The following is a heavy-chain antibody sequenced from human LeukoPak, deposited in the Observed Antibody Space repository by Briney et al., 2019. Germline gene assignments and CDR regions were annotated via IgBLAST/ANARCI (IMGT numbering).Heavy chain of an antibody. V-gene: IGHV3-21*01. J-gene: IGHJ4*02. CDR1: GFTFSSYS. CDR3: AREEVAGPFDY. Sequence: GGSLRLSCAASGFTFSSYSMSWVRQAPGKGLEWVSSISDNSYWIYYADSVEGRFIISRDNAKNSLYLQMNSLRAEDTAVYYCAREEVAGPFDYWGQGTLVTVSS. CDR2: ISDNSYWI. D-gene: IGHD6-19*01.